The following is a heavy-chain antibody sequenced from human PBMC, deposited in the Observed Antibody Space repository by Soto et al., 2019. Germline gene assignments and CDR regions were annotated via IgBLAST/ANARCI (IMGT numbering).Heavy chain of an antibody. Sequence: PSETLSLTCTVSGGSISSGGYYWSWIRQHPGKGLERIGYIYYSGSTYYNPSLKNRVTISVDTSKNQFSLKLSSVTAADTAVYYCARDRLYRDIIVVPAAYYYYGMDVWGQGTTVTVSS. CDR2: IYYSGST. CDR1: GGSISSGGYY. J-gene: IGHJ6*02. V-gene: IGHV4-31*03. D-gene: IGHD2-2*01. CDR3: ARDRLYRDIIVVPAAYYYYGMDV.